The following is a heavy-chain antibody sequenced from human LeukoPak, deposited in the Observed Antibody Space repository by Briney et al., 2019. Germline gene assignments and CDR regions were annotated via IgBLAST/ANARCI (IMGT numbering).Heavy chain of an antibody. D-gene: IGHD2-2*01. CDR3: ARTTEGYCSSASCFGFSYSYYMDV. Sequence: GSLRLSYAASGFTFSSYAMSWVRQPPGKGLEWIGYIYYSGSTNYNPSLKSRVTISVDTSKNQFSLKLSSVIAADTAVYYCARTTEGYCSSASCFGFSYSYYMDVWGKGTTVTISS. CDR1: GFTFSSYA. J-gene: IGHJ6*03. CDR2: IYYSGST. V-gene: IGHV4-59*01.